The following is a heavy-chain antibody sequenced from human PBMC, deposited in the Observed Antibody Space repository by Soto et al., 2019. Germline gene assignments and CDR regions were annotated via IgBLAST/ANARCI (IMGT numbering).Heavy chain of an antibody. CDR2: IYYMGST. CDR1: GAAVSGGGQY. J-gene: IGHJ6*02. V-gene: IGHV4-31*03. D-gene: IGHD2-15*01. CDR3: ARERVLGDGGGFDV. Sequence: QLQESGPGLLKPSQTLSLTCTVSGAAVSGGGQYWNWVRQLPGKGLEWIGNIYYMGSTDYNPCLKSRVTISLDTSNNQFSLKLISVTAADTGVYYCARERVLGDGGGFDVWGQGSTVTVSS.